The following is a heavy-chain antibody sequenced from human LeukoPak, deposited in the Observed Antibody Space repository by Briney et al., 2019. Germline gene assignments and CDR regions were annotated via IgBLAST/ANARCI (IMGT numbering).Heavy chain of an antibody. CDR1: GGTFSSYA. Sequence: GASVKVSYKASGGTFSSYAISWVRQAPGQGLEWMGRIIPILGIANYAQKFQGRVTITADKSTSTAYMELSSLRSEDTAVYYCARYSYGYGTLDYWGQGTLVTVSS. CDR3: ARYSYGYGTLDY. D-gene: IGHD5-18*01. CDR2: IIPILGIA. V-gene: IGHV1-69*04. J-gene: IGHJ4*02.